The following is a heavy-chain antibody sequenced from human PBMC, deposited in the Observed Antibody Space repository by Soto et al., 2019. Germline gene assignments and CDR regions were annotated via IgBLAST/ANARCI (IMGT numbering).Heavy chain of an antibody. CDR3: ARLRDYYDSSGPTGYFDY. J-gene: IGHJ4*02. D-gene: IGHD3-22*01. CDR1: GYSFTSYW. V-gene: IGHV5-51*01. CDR2: IYPGDSDT. Sequence: PVESLKISCNGSGYSFTSYWIGWVRQMPWKGLEWMGIIYPGDSDTRYSPSFQGQVTISADKSISTAYLQWSSLKASDTAMYYCARLRDYYDSSGPTGYFDYWGQGTLVTVSS.